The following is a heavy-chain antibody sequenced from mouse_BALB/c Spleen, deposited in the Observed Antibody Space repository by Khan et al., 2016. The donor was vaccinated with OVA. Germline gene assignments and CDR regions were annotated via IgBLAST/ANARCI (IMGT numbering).Heavy chain of an antibody. CDR3: ARSNYYGRSLYALDY. V-gene: IGHV1S41*01. CDR1: GYTFSSYW. Sequence: DLVKPGASVTLSCKASGYTFSSYWIHWIKQGPGQGLEWIGQISPGSGSDYYNQMFRGKATLTVDTSSRTAYFQLNSLSSEASAVYFCARSNYYGRSLYALDYWGLGTSVTVSS. J-gene: IGHJ4*01. CDR2: ISPGSGSD. D-gene: IGHD1-1*01.